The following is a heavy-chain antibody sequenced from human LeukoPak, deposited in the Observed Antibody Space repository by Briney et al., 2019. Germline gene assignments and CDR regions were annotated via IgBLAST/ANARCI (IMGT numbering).Heavy chain of an antibody. J-gene: IGHJ4*02. CDR3: ARDYIDQFGTSDVGIDY. Sequence: GGSLRLSCAASGFTFSNYAMSWVSRAPGVGLEWVAAISGSDGSTYYADSVKGRFTISRDNAKNSLYLQMNSLRAEDTAVYYCARDYIDQFGTSDVGIDYWGQGTLVTVSS. D-gene: IGHD4-23*01. CDR1: GFTFSNYA. CDR2: ISGSDGST. V-gene: IGHV3-23*01.